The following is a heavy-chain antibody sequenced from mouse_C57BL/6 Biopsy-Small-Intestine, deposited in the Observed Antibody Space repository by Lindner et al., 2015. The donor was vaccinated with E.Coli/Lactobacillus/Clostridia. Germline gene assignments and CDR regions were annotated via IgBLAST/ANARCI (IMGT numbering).Heavy chain of an antibody. CDR3: ATGLYAMDY. J-gene: IGHJ4*01. CDR2: INPSSGYT. Sequence: VQLQESGAEPAKPGASVKLSCKASGYTFTSYWMHWVKQRPGQGLEWIGYINPSSGYTKYNQKFKDKATLTADKSSSTAYMQLSSLTYEDSAVCYCATGLYAMDYWGQGTSVTVSS. CDR1: GYTFTSYW. V-gene: IGHV1-7*01.